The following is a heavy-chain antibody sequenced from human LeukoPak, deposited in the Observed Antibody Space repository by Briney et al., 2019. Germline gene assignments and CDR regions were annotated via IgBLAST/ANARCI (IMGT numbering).Heavy chain of an antibody. CDR2: INWNGGST. Sequence: GGSLRLSCAASGFTFDDYGMSWVRQAPGKGPEWVSGINWNGGSTGYADSVKGRFTISRGNAKNSLYLQMNSLRAEDTALYYCARSETANRGFGAFDIWGQGTMVTVSS. CDR1: GFTFDDYG. J-gene: IGHJ3*02. V-gene: IGHV3-20*04. D-gene: IGHD2-21*02. CDR3: ARSETANRGFGAFDI.